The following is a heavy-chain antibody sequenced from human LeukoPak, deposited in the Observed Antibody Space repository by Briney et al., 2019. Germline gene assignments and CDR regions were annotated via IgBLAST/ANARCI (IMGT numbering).Heavy chain of an antibody. V-gene: IGHV4-30-4*01. CDR1: GGSISSGDYY. Sequence: SETLSLTCTVSGGSISSGDYYWSWIRQPPGKGLEWIGYIYYSGSTYYNPSLKSRVTISVDTSENQFSLRLSSVTAADTAVYYCARTSRTGEPEYFQHWGQGTLVAVSS. D-gene: IGHD2-8*02. CDR2: IYYSGST. CDR3: ARTSRTGEPEYFQH. J-gene: IGHJ1*01.